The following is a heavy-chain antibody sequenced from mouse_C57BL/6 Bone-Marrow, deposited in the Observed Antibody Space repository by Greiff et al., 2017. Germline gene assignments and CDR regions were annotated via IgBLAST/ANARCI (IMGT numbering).Heavy chain of an antibody. CDR3: AREWGTTVVADYAMDY. D-gene: IGHD1-1*01. CDR2: IDPSDSYT. V-gene: IGHV1-69*01. CDR1: GYTFTSYW. Sequence: VQLQQPGAELVMPGASVKLSCKASGYTFTSYWMHWVKQRPGQGLEWIGEIDPSDSYTNYNQKFKGKSTLTVDKSSSTAYMQLSSLTSEDSAVYYCAREWGTTVVADYAMDYWGQGTSVTVSS. J-gene: IGHJ4*01.